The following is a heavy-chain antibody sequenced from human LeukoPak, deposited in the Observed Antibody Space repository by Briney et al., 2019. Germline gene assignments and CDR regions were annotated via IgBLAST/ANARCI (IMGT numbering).Heavy chain of an antibody. CDR3: ARTLNWPNWFDP. CDR2: IYTSGST. V-gene: IGHV4-61*02. Sequence: PSETLSLTCTVSGGSISSGSYYWSWIRQPAGKGLEWIGRIYTSGSTNYNPSLKSRVTISVDTSKNQFSLKLSSVTAADTAVYYCARTLNWPNWFDPWGQGTLVTVSS. CDR1: GGSISSGSYY. J-gene: IGHJ5*02.